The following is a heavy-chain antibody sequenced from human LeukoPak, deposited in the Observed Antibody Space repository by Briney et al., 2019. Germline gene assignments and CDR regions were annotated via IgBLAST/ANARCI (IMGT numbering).Heavy chain of an antibody. CDR1: GFPFSHSA. D-gene: IGHD6-13*01. Sequence: PGGSLRLSCAASGFPFSHSAMSWVRQAPGKGLEWVSGISDSGTTTHYADSVKGRFTISRDNSKNTLYLQMNSLRAEDTAVYYCAKDKAAAPTPYYFDYWGQGSLVTVSS. J-gene: IGHJ4*02. V-gene: IGHV3-23*01. CDR3: AKDKAAAPTPYYFDY. CDR2: ISDSGTTT.